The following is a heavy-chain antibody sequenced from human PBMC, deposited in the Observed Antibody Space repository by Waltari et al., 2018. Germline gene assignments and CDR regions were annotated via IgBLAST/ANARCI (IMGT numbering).Heavy chain of an antibody. D-gene: IGHD3-22*01. J-gene: IGHJ3*02. V-gene: IGHV4-34*01. CDR2: INHCGST. CDR1: GGSFSGYY. CDR3: ARLARYDSSGYYYFYGAFDI. Sequence: QVQLQQWGAGLLKPSETLSLTCAVYGGSFSGYYWSWIRQPPGQGLEWIGEINHCGSTNYNPSLKSRVTISVDTSKNQFSLKLSSVTAADTAVYYCARLARYDSSGYYYFYGAFDIWGQGTMVTVSS.